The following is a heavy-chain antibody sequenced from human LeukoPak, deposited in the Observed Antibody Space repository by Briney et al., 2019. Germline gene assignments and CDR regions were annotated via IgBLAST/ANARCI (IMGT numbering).Heavy chain of an antibody. CDR1: GGSINSFY. D-gene: IGHD3-22*01. J-gene: IGHJ4*02. V-gene: IGHV4-59*01. CDR3: ARNTYYYDSSGYRPFDY. CDR2: IYYSGST. Sequence: PSETLSLTCTVSGGSINSFYWSWIRQPPGKGLEWIGYIYYSGSTNYNPSLKSRVTISVDTSKNHFSLELTSVTAADTAVYYCARNTYYYDSSGYRPFDYWGQGTLVTVSS.